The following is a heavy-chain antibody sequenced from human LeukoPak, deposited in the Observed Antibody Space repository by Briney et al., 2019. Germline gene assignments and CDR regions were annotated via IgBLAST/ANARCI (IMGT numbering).Heavy chain of an antibody. V-gene: IGHV3-30*18. D-gene: IGHD1-26*01. Sequence: PGGSLRLSCAASGFTFSSYGMHWVRQAPGKGLEWVAVISYDGSNKYYADSVKGRFTISRDNSKNTLYLQMNSLRAEDTAVYYCAKDMGVGATSAFDYWGQGTLVTVSS. CDR3: AKDMGVGATSAFDY. J-gene: IGHJ4*02. CDR2: ISYDGSNK. CDR1: GFTFSSYG.